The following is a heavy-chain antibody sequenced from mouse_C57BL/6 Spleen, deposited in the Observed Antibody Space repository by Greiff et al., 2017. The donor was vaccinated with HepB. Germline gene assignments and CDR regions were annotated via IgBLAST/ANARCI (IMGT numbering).Heavy chain of an antibody. J-gene: IGHJ4*01. Sequence: VQLKESGPELVKPGASVKISCKASGYSFTDYNMNWVKQSTGKSLEWIGVINPNYGTTSYNQKFKGKATLTVDQSSSTAYMQLNSLTSEDSAVYYCARIAAHDSAGPFYYPMDYWGQGTSVTVSS. CDR1: GYSFTDYN. D-gene: IGHD3-2*02. V-gene: IGHV1-39*01. CDR2: INPNYGTT. CDR3: ARIAAHDSAGPFYYPMDY.